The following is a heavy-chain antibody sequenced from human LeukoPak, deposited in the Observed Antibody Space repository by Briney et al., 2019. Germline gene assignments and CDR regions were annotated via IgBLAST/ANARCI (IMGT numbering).Heavy chain of an antibody. Sequence: SGKSLRLSCAASGFTFSSFAMHWVRQAPGKGLEWVSVIYSGGSTYYADSVKGRFTISRDNSKNTLYLQMNSLRAEDTAVYYCARDMSWSLGYWGQGTLVTVSS. CDR3: ARDMSWSLGY. V-gene: IGHV3-66*01. J-gene: IGHJ4*02. CDR2: IYSGGST. CDR1: GFTFSSFA. D-gene: IGHD7-27*01.